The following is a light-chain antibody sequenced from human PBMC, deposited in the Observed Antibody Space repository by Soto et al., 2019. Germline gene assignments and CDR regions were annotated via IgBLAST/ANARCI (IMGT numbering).Light chain of an antibody. CDR2: ATS. CDR1: QSISGSY. J-gene: IGKJ1*01. Sequence: EIVLTQSPGTLSLSPGERATLSCRASQSISGSYLAWYQQKPGQPPRLLIYATSRRATGIPGRFSGSASETDFTLTISRLEPEDFAVYDCQHYSTSPWTFGQGTKVEIK. CDR3: QHYSTSPWT. V-gene: IGKV3-20*01.